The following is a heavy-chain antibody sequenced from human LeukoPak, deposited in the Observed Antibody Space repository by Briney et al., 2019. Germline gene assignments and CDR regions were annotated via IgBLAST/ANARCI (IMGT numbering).Heavy chain of an antibody. V-gene: IGHV1-18*01. CDR3: ARITHRDGDHLDY. CDR2: ISAYNGNT. D-gene: IGHD4-17*01. Sequence: ASVKVSCKASGYTFTSYGISWARQAPGQGLEWMGWISAYNGNTNYAQNFQGRVTMTTDTSTSTAYMELRSLRSADTAVFYCARITHRDGDHLDYWGQGTLVTVSS. J-gene: IGHJ4*02. CDR1: GYTFTSYG.